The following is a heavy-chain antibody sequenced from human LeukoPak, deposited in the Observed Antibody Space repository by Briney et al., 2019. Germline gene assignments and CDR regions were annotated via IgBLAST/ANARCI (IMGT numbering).Heavy chain of an antibody. CDR3: ARLGSYCSTTSCSYTHDY. Sequence: SETLSLTCAVYGGSFSGYYWSWIRQPPGKGLEWIGEINHSGSTNYNPSLKSRVTISVDTSKNQFSLKVTSVTAADTAVYYCARLGSYCSTTSCSYTHDYWGQGTLVTASS. CDR2: INHSGST. D-gene: IGHD2-2*01. CDR1: GGSFSGYY. J-gene: IGHJ4*02. V-gene: IGHV4-34*01.